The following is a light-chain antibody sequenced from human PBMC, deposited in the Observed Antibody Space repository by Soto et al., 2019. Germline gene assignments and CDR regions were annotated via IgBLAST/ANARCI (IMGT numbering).Light chain of an antibody. CDR3: SSCTSSSTPVV. V-gene: IGLV2-14*01. CDR1: SSDVGGYNY. J-gene: IGLJ3*02. CDR2: EVS. Sequence: QSALTQPASVSGSPGQSITISCTGTSSDVGGYNYVSWYQQPPGKAPKLMIYEVSNRPSGVSNRFSGSKSGTTASLTISGLQAEDEADYYCSSCTSSSTPVVFGGGTNLTVL.